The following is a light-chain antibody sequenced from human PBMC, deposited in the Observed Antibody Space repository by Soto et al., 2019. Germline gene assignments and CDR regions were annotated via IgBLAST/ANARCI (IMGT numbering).Light chain of an antibody. CDR2: QTS. CDR3: QQYGTLPIT. J-gene: IGKJ5*01. Sequence: EIVLTQSPATLSSFLGDRVTLXXRASQYINTRLAWYQHRPGQAPRXIIYQTSIRAAGIPARFSGSGSGTDFTLTIGRLEPEDFAVYYCQQYGTLPITFGQGTRLEIK. V-gene: IGKV3-20*01. CDR1: QYINTR.